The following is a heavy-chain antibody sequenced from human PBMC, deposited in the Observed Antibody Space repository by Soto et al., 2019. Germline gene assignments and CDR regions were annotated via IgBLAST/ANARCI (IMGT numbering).Heavy chain of an antibody. D-gene: IGHD2-2*01. J-gene: IGHJ4*02. Sequence: QVQLVQSGAEVQKPGSSVKVSCKASGGTFSSYTISWVRQAPGQGLEWMGRIIPILGIANYAQKFQGRVTITADKSTSTAYMELSSLRSEDTAVYYCAMRERDGVVVVPAAPFADYWGQGTLVTVSS. CDR2: IIPILGIA. V-gene: IGHV1-69*02. CDR1: GGTFSSYT. CDR3: AMRERDGVVVVPAAPFADY.